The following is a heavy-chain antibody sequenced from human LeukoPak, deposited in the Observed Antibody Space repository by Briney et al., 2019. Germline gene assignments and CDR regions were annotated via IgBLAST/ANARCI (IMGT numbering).Heavy chain of an antibody. CDR2: ISGAGSAT. CDR3: AELDSSSPRY. D-gene: IGHD6-13*01. Sequence: PGGSLRLSCAASGVAFSSSNMNWVRQVPGKGLEWVSSISGAGSATWYADSVKGRFTISRDNAKDSLYLQMNSLRDEDTAVYYCAELDSSSPRYWGQGTLVTVSS. V-gene: IGHV3-21*01. J-gene: IGHJ4*02. CDR1: GVAFSSSN.